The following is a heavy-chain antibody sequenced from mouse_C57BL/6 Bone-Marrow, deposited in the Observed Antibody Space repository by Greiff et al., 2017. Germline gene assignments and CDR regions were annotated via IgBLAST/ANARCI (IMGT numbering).Heavy chain of an antibody. CDR3: AREFYYYGRRSYWYFDV. Sequence: VQLQQPGAELVMPGASVKLSCKASGYTFTSYWMHWVKQRPGQGLEWIGEIDPSDSYTNYNQKFKGKSTLTVDKSSSTAYMQLSSLTSEDSAVYYCAREFYYYGRRSYWYFDVWGTGTTVTVSS. CDR2: IDPSDSYT. J-gene: IGHJ1*03. D-gene: IGHD1-1*01. V-gene: IGHV1-69*01. CDR1: GYTFTSYW.